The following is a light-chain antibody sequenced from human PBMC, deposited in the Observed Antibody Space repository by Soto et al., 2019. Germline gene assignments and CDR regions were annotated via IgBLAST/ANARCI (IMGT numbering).Light chain of an antibody. CDR1: QGITNR. V-gene: IGKV1D-12*01. CDR3: QQANSFPIT. Sequence: DIQMTQSPSSVSASVGDRVTITCRASQGITNRLAWYQQKPGKAPKLLIYEASSLQSGVPSRISGIGSGTDFTLTISSLQPEDFATYYCQQANSFPITFGQGTRLEIK. J-gene: IGKJ5*01. CDR2: EAS.